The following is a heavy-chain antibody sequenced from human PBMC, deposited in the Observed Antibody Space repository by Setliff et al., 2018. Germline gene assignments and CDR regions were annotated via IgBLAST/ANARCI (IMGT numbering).Heavy chain of an antibody. J-gene: IGHJ3*02. CDR1: GGSISSSNW. CDR2: IYHSWST. V-gene: IGHV4-4*02. CDR3: SRDLTYYDFWSGYYSPRAFDI. Sequence: SETLSLTCAVSGGSISSSNWWSWVRQPPGKGLEWIGEIYHSWSTNYNPSLKSRVTISVDKSKNQFSLKLSSVTAADTAVYYCSRDLTYYDFWSGYYSPRAFDIWGQGTMVTVSS. D-gene: IGHD3-3*01.